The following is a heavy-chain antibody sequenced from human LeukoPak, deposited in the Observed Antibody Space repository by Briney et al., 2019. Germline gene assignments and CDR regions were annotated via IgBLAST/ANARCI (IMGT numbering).Heavy chain of an antibody. CDR3: AGLAAAATSITYHYFDV. D-gene: IGHD6-13*01. CDR1: SGSISSYY. Sequence: SETLSLTCTVSSGSISSYYWSWIRQSPGMGLEWIAYIHTNGNTNYNPSLNSRATISLDTSKNQFSLKLSSVTAADTAVYYCAGLAAAATSITYHYFDVWGRGTLVTVSS. CDR2: IHTNGNT. V-gene: IGHV4-4*09. J-gene: IGHJ2*01.